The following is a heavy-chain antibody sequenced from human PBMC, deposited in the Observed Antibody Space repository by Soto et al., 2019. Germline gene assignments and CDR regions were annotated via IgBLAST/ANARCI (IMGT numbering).Heavy chain of an antibody. V-gene: IGHV1-24*01. D-gene: IGHD3-22*01. J-gene: IGHJ4*02. Sequence: GASVKVSCKVSGYTLTELSMHWVRQAPGKGLEWMGGFDPEDGETIYAQKFQGRVTMTEDTSTDTAYMELSSLRSEDTAVYYCARDPPASYDSSGYYGLDYWGQGTPVTVSS. CDR2: FDPEDGET. CDR1: GYTLTELS. CDR3: ARDPPASYDSSGYYGLDY.